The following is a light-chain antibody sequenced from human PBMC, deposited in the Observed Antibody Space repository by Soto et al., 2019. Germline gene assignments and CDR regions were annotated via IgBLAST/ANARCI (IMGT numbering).Light chain of an antibody. CDR2: AAS. CDR3: QHYYNWPRT. J-gene: IGKJ1*01. CDR1: QSVNTY. Sequence: EIVLTQSPATLSLSPGERATLSCRASQSVNTYLAWYQQKPGQAPRLLIYAASTRATGIPATFSGSGSGTEFSLTISSLQSEDFAVYYCQHYYNWPRTFGQGTKVDIK. V-gene: IGKV3-15*01.